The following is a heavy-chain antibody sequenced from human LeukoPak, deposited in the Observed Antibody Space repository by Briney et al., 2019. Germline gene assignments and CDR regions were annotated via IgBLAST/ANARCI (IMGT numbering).Heavy chain of an antibody. CDR1: GFTFSSYG. Sequence: PGGSLRLSCAASGFTFSSYGMSWVRQAPGKGLEWVSTISGGGASTYYADSVKGRFTISRDNSKNTLYLQMNSLRVEDTAVCYCTKDGESGSLFDYWGQGTLVTVSS. CDR2: ISGGGAST. D-gene: IGHD1-26*01. J-gene: IGHJ4*02. CDR3: TKDGESGSLFDY. V-gene: IGHV3-23*01.